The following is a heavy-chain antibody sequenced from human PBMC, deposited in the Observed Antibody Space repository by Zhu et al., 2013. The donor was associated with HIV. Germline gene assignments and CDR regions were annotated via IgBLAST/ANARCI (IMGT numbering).Heavy chain of an antibody. CDR1: AYTFTTNY. CDR2: INPNSGGT. Sequence: SGAEVKKPGASVKVSCRASAYTFTTNYINWVRQVPGQGLEWIGWINPNSGGTNYAQKFQGRVTMTRDTSITTAYMELRGLISDDTAVYYCASDLWEKAFDIWGQGTMVTVSS. J-gene: IGHJ3*02. D-gene: IGHD1-26*01. V-gene: IGHV1-2*02. CDR3: ASDLWEKAFDI.